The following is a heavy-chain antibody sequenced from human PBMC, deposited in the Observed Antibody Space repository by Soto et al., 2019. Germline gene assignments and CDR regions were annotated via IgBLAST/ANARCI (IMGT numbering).Heavy chain of an antibody. Sequence: SETLSLTCTVSGGSISSYYWSWIRQPPGKGLEWIGYIYYSGSTNYNPSLKSRVTISVDTSKNQFSLKLSSVTAADTAVYYCARLEGPGSGYAEDYWGQGTLVTVSS. J-gene: IGHJ4*02. CDR2: IYYSGST. V-gene: IGHV4-59*08. CDR3: ARLEGPGSGYAEDY. CDR1: GGSISSYY. D-gene: IGHD5-12*01.